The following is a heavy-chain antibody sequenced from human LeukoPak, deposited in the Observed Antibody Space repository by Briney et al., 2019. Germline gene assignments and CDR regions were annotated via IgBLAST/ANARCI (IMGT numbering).Heavy chain of an antibody. CDR2: INHSGST. J-gene: IGHJ4*02. CDR3: ARRLGITMVRGVRYYFDY. D-gene: IGHD3-10*01. CDR1: SGSIFSTNW. V-gene: IGHV4-4*03. Sequence: PETLSLTCTVSSGSIFSTNWWSWVRQPPGKGLEWIGEINHSGSTNYNPSLKSRVTISVDTSKNQFSLKLSSVTAADTAVYYCARRLGITMVRGVRYYFDYWGQGTLVTVSS.